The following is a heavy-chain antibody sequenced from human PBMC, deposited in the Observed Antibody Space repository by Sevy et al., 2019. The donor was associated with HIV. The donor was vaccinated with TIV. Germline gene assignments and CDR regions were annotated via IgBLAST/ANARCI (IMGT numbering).Heavy chain of an antibody. V-gene: IGHV3-21*01. CDR1: GFTFSSYS. CDR2: ISSSSSYI. D-gene: IGHD3-3*01. J-gene: IGHJ5*02. CDR3: ARDIGRATIFGVVHNWFDP. Sequence: GGSLRLSCAASGFTFSSYSMNWVRQAPGKGLEWVSSISSSSSYIYYADSVKGRFTISRDNAKNSLYLQMNSLRAEDTAVYYCARDIGRATIFGVVHNWFDPWGQEPWSPSPQ.